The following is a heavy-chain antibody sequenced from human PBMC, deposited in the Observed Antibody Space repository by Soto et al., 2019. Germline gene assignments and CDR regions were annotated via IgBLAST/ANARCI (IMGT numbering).Heavy chain of an antibody. J-gene: IGHJ5*02. D-gene: IGHD2-21*01. V-gene: IGHV3-21*01. CDR3: VRSGTVSLLRHGWFAT. CDR1: GFTFNTYD. CDR2: ITTSSAYI. Sequence: EVQLVESGGGLVKPGGSLRLSCAASGFTFNTYDMNWVRQAPGKGLEWVSSITTSSAYIYYADSLKGRITISRDNAKNPLFLQMTSLRAEDTAGYYGVRSGTVSLLRHGWFATWGPGPRVTVSS.